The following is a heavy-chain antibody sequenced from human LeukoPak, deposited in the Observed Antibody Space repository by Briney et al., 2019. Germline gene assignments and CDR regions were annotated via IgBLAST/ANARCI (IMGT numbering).Heavy chain of an antibody. CDR2: ISSSSSTI. Sequence: GGSLRLSCAASGFTFSSYNMNWVRQAPGQGLEWVSYISSSSSTIYYADSVKGRFTISRDNAKNSLYLQMNSLRAEDTAVYYCARLIAVAGHDAFDIWGQGTMVTVSS. CDR1: GFTFSSYN. J-gene: IGHJ3*02. CDR3: ARLIAVAGHDAFDI. D-gene: IGHD6-19*01. V-gene: IGHV3-48*01.